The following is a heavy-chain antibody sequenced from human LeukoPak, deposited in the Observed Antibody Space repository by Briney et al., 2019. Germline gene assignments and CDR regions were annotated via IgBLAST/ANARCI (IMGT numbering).Heavy chain of an antibody. D-gene: IGHD3-10*01. Sequence: GESLKISCKGSGYSFTSYWIGWVRQMPGKGLEWMGIIYPGDSDTRYGPSFQGQVTISADKSINTAYLQWSSLKASDTAMYYCARGGSGSYYPNDAFDIWGQGTMVTVSS. CDR1: GYSFTSYW. CDR2: IYPGDSDT. V-gene: IGHV5-51*01. J-gene: IGHJ3*02. CDR3: ARGGSGSYYPNDAFDI.